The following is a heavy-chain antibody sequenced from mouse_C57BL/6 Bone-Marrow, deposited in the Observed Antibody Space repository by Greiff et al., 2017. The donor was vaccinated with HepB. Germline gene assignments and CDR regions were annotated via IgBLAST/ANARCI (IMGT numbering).Heavy chain of an antibody. V-gene: IGHV5-16*01. CDR3: ARGPY. CDR1: GFTFSDYY. J-gene: IGHJ2*01. Sequence: EVQLQESEGGLVQPGSSMKLSCTASGFTFSDYYMAWVRQVPEKGLEWVANINYDGSSTYYLDSLKSRFIISRDNAKNILYLQMSSLKSEDTATYYCARGPYWGQGTTLTVSS. CDR2: INYDGSST.